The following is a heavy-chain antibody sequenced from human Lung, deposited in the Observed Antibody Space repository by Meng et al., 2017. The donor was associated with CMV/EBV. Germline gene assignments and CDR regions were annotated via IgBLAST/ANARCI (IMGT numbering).Heavy chain of an antibody. CDR1: GFTFSSHW. CDR3: ACNSVDC. J-gene: IGHJ4*02. D-gene: IGHD3-10*01. Sequence: ESLKISCAASGFTFSSHWMCWVRQAPGKGLEWVANIKADGSEKYYVDSVKGRFTVSRDNAKNSLYLQMNSLRAEDTAVYYCACNSVDCWGQGTLVTVS. CDR2: IKADGSEK. V-gene: IGHV3-7*01.